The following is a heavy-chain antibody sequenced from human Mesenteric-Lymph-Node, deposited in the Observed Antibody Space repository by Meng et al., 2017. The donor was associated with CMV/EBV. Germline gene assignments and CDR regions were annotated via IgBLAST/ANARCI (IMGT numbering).Heavy chain of an antibody. Sequence: GESLKISCAASGFTFSSYGMHWVRQAPGKGLEWVAFIRSDGSDKYYTDSVKGRFTISRDNSKNTVYLQMNSLMTEDTAVYYCAKGRKGSCCCQGDFWGQGTTVTVSS. V-gene: IGHV3-30*02. CDR3: AKGRKGSCCCQGDF. CDR2: IRSDGSDK. CDR1: GFTFSSYG. J-gene: IGHJ4*02. D-gene: IGHD3-10*01.